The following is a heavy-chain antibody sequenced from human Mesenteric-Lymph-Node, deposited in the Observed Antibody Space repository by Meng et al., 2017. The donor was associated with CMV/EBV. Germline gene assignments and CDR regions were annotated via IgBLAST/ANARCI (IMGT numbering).Heavy chain of an antibody. J-gene: IGHJ5*02. Sequence: GESLKISCAASGFTVSSNYMSWVRQAPGKGLEWVSVIYSGGSTYYADSVKGRFTISRDNSKNTLYLQMNSLRAEDTAVYYCATMVRGGDWFDPWGQGTLVTVSS. CDR2: IYSGGST. CDR3: ATMVRGGDWFDP. D-gene: IGHD3-10*01. CDR1: GFTVSSNY. V-gene: IGHV3-53*05.